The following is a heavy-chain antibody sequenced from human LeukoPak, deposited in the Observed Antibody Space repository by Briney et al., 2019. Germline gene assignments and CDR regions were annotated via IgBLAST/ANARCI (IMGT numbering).Heavy chain of an antibody. CDR3: ASLGGSPTGWFDY. J-gene: IGHJ4*02. V-gene: IGHV1-69*01. CDR2: IIPIFGTA. D-gene: IGHD2-15*01. CDR1: GGTFSSYA. Sequence: ASVKVSCKASGGTFSSYAISWVRQAPGQGLEWMGGIIPIFGTANYAQKFQGRVTITADESTSTAYMELSSLRSEDTAVYYCASLGGSPTGWFDYWGQGTLVTVSS.